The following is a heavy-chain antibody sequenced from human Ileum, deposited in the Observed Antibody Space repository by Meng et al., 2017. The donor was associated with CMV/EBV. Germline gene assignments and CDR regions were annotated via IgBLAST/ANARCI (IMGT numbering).Heavy chain of an antibody. J-gene: IGHJ4*02. D-gene: IGHD1-7*01. CDR2: INPDTGGT. CDR1: GYSFTGYY. Sequence: KVSCRASGYSFTGYYMHWMRQAPGQGLEWMGRINPDTGGTNYAQKFQGRVTMTRDTSISTAYMELSRLSSDDTAVYFCMTVTGNYPYWGQGALVTVSS. V-gene: IGHV1-2*06. CDR3: MTVTGNYPY.